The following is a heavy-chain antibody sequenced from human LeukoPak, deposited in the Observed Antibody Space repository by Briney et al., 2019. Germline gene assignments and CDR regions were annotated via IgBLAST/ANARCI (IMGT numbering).Heavy chain of an antibody. CDR2: ISSSGSTI. CDR1: GFTFSTYW. J-gene: IGHJ4*02. Sequence: PGGSLRLSCAASGFTFSTYWMTWVRQAPGKGLEWVSYISSSGSTIYYADSVKGRFTISRDNAKNSLYLQMNSLRAEDTAVYYCARDRGYYDSSGNDYWGQGTLVTVSS. D-gene: IGHD3-22*01. V-gene: IGHV3-48*04. CDR3: ARDRGYYDSSGNDY.